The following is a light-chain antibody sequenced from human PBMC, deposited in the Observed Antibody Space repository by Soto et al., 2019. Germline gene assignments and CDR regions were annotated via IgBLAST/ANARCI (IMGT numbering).Light chain of an antibody. J-gene: IGKJ1*01. CDR2: DAS. CDR3: QQRSNWPPT. Sequence: EIVMTHAPSTLALSPVERATLACRASHSGSSKLAWFQQKPGQAPRLLIYDASTRATGIPARFSGSGSGTDFTLTITSLEPEDFAVYYCQQRSNWPPTFGQGTKV. CDR1: HSGSSK. V-gene: IGKV3-11*01.